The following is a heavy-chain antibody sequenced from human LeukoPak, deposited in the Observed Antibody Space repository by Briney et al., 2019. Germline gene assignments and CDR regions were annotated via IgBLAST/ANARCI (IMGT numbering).Heavy chain of an antibody. Sequence: SETLSLTCAVYGGSFSSYYWSWIRQPPGKGLEWIGKTNHGGSTNYNPSLKSRVTISVDMSKNQSSLKLSSVTAADTAVYYCARLIYYDSSGYLDYWGQGSLVTVSS. CDR3: ARLIYYDSSGYLDY. CDR1: GGSFSSYY. V-gene: IGHV4-34*01. CDR2: TNHGGST. D-gene: IGHD3-22*01. J-gene: IGHJ4*02.